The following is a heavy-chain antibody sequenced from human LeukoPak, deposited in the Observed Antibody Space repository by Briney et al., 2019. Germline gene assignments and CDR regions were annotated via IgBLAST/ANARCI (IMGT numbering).Heavy chain of an antibody. Sequence: ASVKVSCKASGYTFTSYDINWVRQATGQGLEWMGWMNPNSGNTGYAQKFQGRVTMTRNTSISTAYMELSSLRSEDTAVYYCAREWRIDIVVVVAAPAGFDPWGQGTLVTVSS. D-gene: IGHD2-15*01. J-gene: IGHJ5*02. V-gene: IGHV1-8*01. CDR2: MNPNSGNT. CDR1: GYTFTSYD. CDR3: AREWRIDIVVVVAAPAGFDP.